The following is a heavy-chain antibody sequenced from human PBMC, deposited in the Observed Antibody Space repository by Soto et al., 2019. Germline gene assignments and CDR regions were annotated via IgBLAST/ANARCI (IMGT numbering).Heavy chain of an antibody. CDR1: GGSVSSTSYY. CDR2: IYYSGST. D-gene: IGHD6-19*01. J-gene: IGHJ4*02. V-gene: IGHV4-39*01. Sequence: QLQLQESGPGLVKPSETLSLTCTVSGGSVSSTSYYWGWIRQPPGKGLEWIGSIYYSGSTYYNPSLKSRVTISVDTSKNQFSLKLSSVTAADTAVYYCARIVEIRNSIGQRYYFDYWGQGTLVTVSS. CDR3: ARIVEIRNSIGQRYYFDY.